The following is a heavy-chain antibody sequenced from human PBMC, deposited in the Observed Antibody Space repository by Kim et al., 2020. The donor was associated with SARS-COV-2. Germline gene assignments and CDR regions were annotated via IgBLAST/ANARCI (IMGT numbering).Heavy chain of an antibody. D-gene: IGHD3-10*01. Sequence: SGPTLVKPTQTLTLTCTFSGFSLSTSGVGVGWIRQPPGKALEWLALIYWDDDKRYSPSLKSRLTITKDTSKNQVVLTMTNMDPVDTATYYCAHLRYYGSGSQIDYWGQGTLVTVSS. CDR3: AHLRYYGSGSQIDY. CDR2: IYWDDDK. CDR1: GFSLSTSGVG. V-gene: IGHV2-5*02. J-gene: IGHJ4*02.